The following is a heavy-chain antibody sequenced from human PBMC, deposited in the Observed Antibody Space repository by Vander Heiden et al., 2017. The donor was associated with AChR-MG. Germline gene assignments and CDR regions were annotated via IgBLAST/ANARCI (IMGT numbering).Heavy chain of an antibody. CDR2: ISWNSGSI. D-gene: IGHD3-22*01. Sequence: EVQLVESGGGLVQPGRSLRLSCAASGFTFDDYAMHWVRQAPGKGLEWVSGISWNSGSIGYADSVKGRVTISRDNAKNSLYLQMNSLRAEDTALYYCAKDSTHMIGGGIGWLLDYWGQGTLVTVSS. J-gene: IGHJ4*02. V-gene: IGHV3-9*01. CDR3: AKDSTHMIGGGIGWLLDY. CDR1: GFTFDDYA.